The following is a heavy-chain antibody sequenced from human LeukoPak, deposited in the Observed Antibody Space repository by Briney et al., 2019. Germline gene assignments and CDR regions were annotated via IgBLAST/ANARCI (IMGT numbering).Heavy chain of an antibody. V-gene: IGHV4-59*08. D-gene: IGHD6-6*01. CDR2: VYYTGST. J-gene: IGHJ4*02. Sequence: SETLSLTCSVSGGSFSNYYWSWIRQPPGKGLEWMGYVYYTGSTNYNPSLKSRVTMFEDKSKNQFSLRLYSVTVADTAVYYCARHFAYSSSSYFDYWGQGSLVTVSS. CDR3: ARHFAYSSSSYFDY. CDR1: GGSFSNYY.